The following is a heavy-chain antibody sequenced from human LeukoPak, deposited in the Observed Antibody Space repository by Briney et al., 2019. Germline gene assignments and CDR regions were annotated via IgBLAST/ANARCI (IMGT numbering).Heavy chain of an antibody. CDR1: ARSLSSYY. Sequence: SESRSLTWTVSARSLSSYYWRWIRQPPGNGLEWNGYIYFSGSTNYNPSLKSRVTISVDTSKIQFSLKVSSVTAADTAVYYCARADNWNDVPFEYWGQGTLVAVSS. D-gene: IGHD1-1*01. J-gene: IGHJ4*02. CDR2: IYFSGST. V-gene: IGHV4-59*12. CDR3: ARADNWNDVPFEY.